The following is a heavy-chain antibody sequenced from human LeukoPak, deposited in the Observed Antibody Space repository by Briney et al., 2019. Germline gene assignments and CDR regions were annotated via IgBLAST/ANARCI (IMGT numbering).Heavy chain of an antibody. Sequence: SETLSLTCTVSGGSISSALYHWGWIRQPPGKNLEWLGSVYYTGSTHNNPSLKSRVTISVDTSKNQFSLRLSSVTAADTAVYYCARHVSVAVTNFFDYWGQGTLVTVSS. CDR3: ARHVSVAVTNFFDY. V-gene: IGHV4-39*01. J-gene: IGHJ4*02. CDR2: VYYTGST. D-gene: IGHD6-19*01. CDR1: GGSISSALYH.